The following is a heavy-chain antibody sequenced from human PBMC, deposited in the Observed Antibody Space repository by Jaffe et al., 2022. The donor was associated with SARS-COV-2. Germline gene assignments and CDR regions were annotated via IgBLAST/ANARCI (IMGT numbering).Heavy chain of an antibody. V-gene: IGHV3-33*01. J-gene: IGHJ6*02. CDR2: IWYDGSNT. CDR1: GFTFRSYG. CDR3: ARGNYGGGYGLDV. D-gene: IGHD2-15*01. Sequence: QVQLVESGGGVVQPGRSLRLSCAASGFTFRSYGMHWVRQAPGKGLEWVAFIWYDGSNTYYADSVKGRFTISRDNSKNTLYLQMNSLRGEDTTVYHCARGNYGGGYGLDVWGQGTTVIVSS.